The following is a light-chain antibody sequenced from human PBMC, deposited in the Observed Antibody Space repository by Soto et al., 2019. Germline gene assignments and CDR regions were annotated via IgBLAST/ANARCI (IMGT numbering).Light chain of an antibody. J-gene: IGLJ1*01. Sequence: QSVLTQPPSASGTPGQRVTISCSGSSSNIGSNTVNWYQQLPTTAPKLLIYANNQRPSGVPDRFSGSKSGTSASLAISGLQSDDEADYYCAAWDDSLNGPGFGTGTKVTVL. V-gene: IGLV1-44*01. CDR3: AAWDDSLNGPG. CDR2: ANN. CDR1: SSNIGSNT.